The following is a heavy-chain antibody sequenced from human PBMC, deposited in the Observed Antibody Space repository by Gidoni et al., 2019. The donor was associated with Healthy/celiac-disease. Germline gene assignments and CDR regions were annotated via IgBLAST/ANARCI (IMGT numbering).Heavy chain of an antibody. J-gene: IGHJ4*02. CDR3: AKQTFKLGGGSEFDY. Sequence: QVQLVESGGGVVQPGRSLRLSCAASGFTFRRSGMHWVRQAPGKGLEWVAVISYDGRNKYYADSVKGRFTISRDNSKNTLYLQRNSRRAEDTAVYYCAKQTFKLGGGSEFDYWGQGTLVTVSS. V-gene: IGHV3-30*18. CDR1: GFTFRRSG. D-gene: IGHD7-27*01. CDR2: ISYDGRNK.